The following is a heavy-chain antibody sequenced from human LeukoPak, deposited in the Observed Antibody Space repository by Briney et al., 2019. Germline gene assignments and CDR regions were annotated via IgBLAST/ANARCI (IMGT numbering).Heavy chain of an antibody. CDR1: GFTFGSSY. D-gene: IGHD3-22*01. V-gene: IGHV3-21*01. Sequence: GGSLRLSCAASGFTFGSSYMHWVRQDPGKGLEWVSSISVRSNYRYYADSVRGRFTISRDDARDSLLLQMNSLRAEDTAVYFCVRLRRNNDRSGYYYYYDYWGQGTLVTVSS. CDR3: VRLRRNNDRSGYYYYYDY. CDR2: ISVRSNYR. J-gene: IGHJ4*02.